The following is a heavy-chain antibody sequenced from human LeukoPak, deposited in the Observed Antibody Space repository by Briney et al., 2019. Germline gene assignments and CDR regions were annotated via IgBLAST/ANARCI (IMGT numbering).Heavy chain of an antibody. CDR2: IYSGGST. Sequence: GGSLRLSCAASGFTVSSNYMSWVRQAPGKGLEWVSVIYSGGSTHYADSVKGRFTISRDNSKNTLYLQMNSLRAEDTAVYYCARVGGSIVVVDAFDIWGQGTMVTVSS. CDR1: GFTVSSNY. D-gene: IGHD2-15*01. J-gene: IGHJ3*02. V-gene: IGHV3-53*01. CDR3: ARVGGSIVVVDAFDI.